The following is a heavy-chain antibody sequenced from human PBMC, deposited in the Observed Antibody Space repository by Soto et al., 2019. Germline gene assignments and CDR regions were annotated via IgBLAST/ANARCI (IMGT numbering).Heavy chain of an antibody. D-gene: IGHD2-15*01. CDR2: IYYSGST. J-gene: IGHJ6*02. CDR3: ARLXCGSSCHSGYYYYGMYV. Sequence: SETLSLTCTVSAGSISRSSYYWGWVRQPPGKGLEWIGSIYYSGSTYYNPSLKSRVTISVDTSKNQFSLKLSSVTAADTAVYYCARLXCGSSCHSGYYYYGMYVWAHGTTVKVSS. CDR1: AGSISRSSYY. V-gene: IGHV4-39*01.